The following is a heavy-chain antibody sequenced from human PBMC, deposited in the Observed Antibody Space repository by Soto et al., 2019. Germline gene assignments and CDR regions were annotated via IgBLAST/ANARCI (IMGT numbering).Heavy chain of an antibody. D-gene: IGHD6-19*01. J-gene: IGHJ4*02. CDR2: ISAYNGNT. CDR3: ARHSGWEDY. CDR1: EYTFSNYG. V-gene: IGHV1-18*01. Sequence: QIQLVQSGAEVKKPGASVKVSCKASEYTFSNYGISWVRQAPGQGLERMGWISAYNGNTNYAQNLQGRVTMTTDTSTSKAYRELRGLSSDDTAVYYGARHSGWEDYWGQGTLVTVSS.